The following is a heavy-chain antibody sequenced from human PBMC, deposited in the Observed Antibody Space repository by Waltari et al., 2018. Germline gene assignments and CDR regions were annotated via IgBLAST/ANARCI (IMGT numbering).Heavy chain of an antibody. CDR3: ARGDCRSTSCYSLES. J-gene: IGHJ1*01. V-gene: IGHV3-30*01. Sequence: QVHLVESGGGVVQSGKSLRLPCAASGFTITDFALHWVRQAPGQGLEWFSVISSDGTNKYYADSVKGRFIISRDNSGSTLYLQMNSLRPQDTAIYYCARGDCRSTSCYSLESWGHGTLVTVS. CDR1: GFTITDFA. CDR2: ISSDGTNK. D-gene: IGHD2-2*01.